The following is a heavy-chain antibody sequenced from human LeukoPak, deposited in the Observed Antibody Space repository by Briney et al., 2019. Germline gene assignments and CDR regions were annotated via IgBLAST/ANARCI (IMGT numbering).Heavy chain of an antibody. CDR2: ISSSSNYI. Sequence: PGGSLRLSCAVSGFTFNTYSMTWVRQAPGKGLEWVSTISSSSNYIYYGESVKGRSTVSRDNAKNSLYLQMKSLRAEDTAVYYCEREVGVGSIFDYWGRGTLVTVSS. J-gene: IGHJ4*02. V-gene: IGHV3-21*01. D-gene: IGHD1-26*01. CDR1: GFTFNTYS. CDR3: EREVGVGSIFDY.